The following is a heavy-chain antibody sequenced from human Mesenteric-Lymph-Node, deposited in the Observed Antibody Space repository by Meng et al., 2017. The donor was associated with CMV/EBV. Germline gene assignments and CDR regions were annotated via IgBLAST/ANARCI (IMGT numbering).Heavy chain of an antibody. CDR2: IYYRGST. Sequence: SETLSLTCTVSGASISSSSYYWGWIRQPPGKGLEWTGSIYYRGSTYYNPSLKCRVTISVDTSQNQFSLKLSSVTAADTAVYYCARDRYPGAFDIWGQGTMVTVSS. J-gene: IGHJ3*02. CDR1: GASISSSSYY. CDR3: ARDRYPGAFDI. D-gene: IGHD1-1*01. V-gene: IGHV4-39*07.